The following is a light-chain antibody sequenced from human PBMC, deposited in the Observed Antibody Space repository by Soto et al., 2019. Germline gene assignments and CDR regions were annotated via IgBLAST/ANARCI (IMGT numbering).Light chain of an antibody. V-gene: IGLV2-14*03. CDR2: DVS. CDR3: SAFTGTTYV. Sequence: QSLLTQPASVSGSPGQSITISCTGTSSDVGGNKYVSWYQHYPGKAPKLMICDVSNRPSGVSNCFSGSKSGNTASLTISGLQAEDEADYYCSAFTGTTYVFGTGTKVTVL. J-gene: IGLJ1*01. CDR1: SSDVGGNKY.